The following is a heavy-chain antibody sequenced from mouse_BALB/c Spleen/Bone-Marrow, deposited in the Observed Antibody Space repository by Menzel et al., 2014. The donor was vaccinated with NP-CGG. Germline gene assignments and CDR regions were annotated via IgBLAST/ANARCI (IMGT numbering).Heavy chain of an antibody. CDR3: TRESYGYAMDH. V-gene: IGHV5-12*01. Sequence: EVQGVESGGGLVQPGVSLKLSCAPSGFTFSDFYMYWVRQTPDRRLEWVAYISNGDGSTYYPDTVKGRFTISRDNAKNALCLQMRHLKSEDTAMYYCTRESYGYAMDHWGQGTSVTVSS. CDR2: ISNGDGST. CDR1: GFTFSDFY. J-gene: IGHJ4*01. D-gene: IGHD1-1*01.